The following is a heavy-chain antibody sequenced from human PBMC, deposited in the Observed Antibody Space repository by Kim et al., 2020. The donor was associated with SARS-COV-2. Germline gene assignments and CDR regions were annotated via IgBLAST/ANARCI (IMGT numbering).Heavy chain of an antibody. CDR3: ARDLYGPAGVNYDFWSGYPNWFDP. V-gene: IGHV7-4-1*02. J-gene: IGHJ5*02. D-gene: IGHD3-3*01. Sequence: ASVKVSCKASGYTFTSYAMNWVRQAPGQGLEWMGWINTNTGNPTYAQGFTGRFVFSLDTSVSTAYLQISSLKAEDTAVYYCARDLYGPAGVNYDFWSGYPNWFDPWGQGTLVTVSS. CDR2: INTNTGNP. CDR1: GYTFTSYA.